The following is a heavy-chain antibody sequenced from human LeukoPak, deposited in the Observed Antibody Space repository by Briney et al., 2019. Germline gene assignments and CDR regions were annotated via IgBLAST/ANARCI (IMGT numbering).Heavy chain of an antibody. J-gene: IGHJ4*02. CDR1: GFIFSTYG. CDR2: IRFDGSDK. D-gene: IGHD2-2*01. Sequence: GGSLRLSCAASGFIFSTYGMHWVRQAPGKGLEWVAFIRFDGSDKYYADSVKGRFTISRDNSKNTLYLQMNSLRGEDTAVYYCAKGYTKGFCSRTTCPTGDYWGQGTLVTVSS. CDR3: AKGYTKGFCSRTTCPTGDY. V-gene: IGHV3-30*02.